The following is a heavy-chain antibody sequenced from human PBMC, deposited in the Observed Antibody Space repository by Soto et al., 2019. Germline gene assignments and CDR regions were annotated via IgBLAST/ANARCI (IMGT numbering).Heavy chain of an antibody. J-gene: IGHJ4*02. CDR1: GGSISSSSYY. V-gene: IGHV4-39*01. Sequence: QLQLQESGPGLVKPSETLSLTCTVSGGSISSSSYYWGWIRQPPGKGLEWIGSIYYSGSTYYNPSLKSRVTISVDTSKNQFSLKLSSVTAADTAVYYCGGISVVAAPPDYWGQGTLVTVSS. D-gene: IGHD2-15*01. CDR2: IYYSGST. CDR3: GGISVVAAPPDY.